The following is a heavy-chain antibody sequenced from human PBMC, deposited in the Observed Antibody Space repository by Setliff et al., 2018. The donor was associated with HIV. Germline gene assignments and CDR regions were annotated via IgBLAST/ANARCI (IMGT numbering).Heavy chain of an antibody. D-gene: IGHD6-19*01. CDR2: IFYSETVYYGGRT. CDR3: TKMQWASNAWYSFDY. V-gene: IGHV4-39*07. Sequence: SETLSLTCTVSGGSISSNNYYWGWIRQPPGKGLEWIGSIFYSETVYYGGRTYYSPSLKSRVTISVDTSKSQFSLKLSSVTAADTAVYYCTKMQWASNAWYSFDYWGQGALVTVSS. CDR1: GGSISSNNYY. J-gene: IGHJ4*02.